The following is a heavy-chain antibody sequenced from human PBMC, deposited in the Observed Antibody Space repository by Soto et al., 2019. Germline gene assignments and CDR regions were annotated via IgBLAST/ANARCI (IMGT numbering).Heavy chain of an antibody. CDR3: VRDVYGSVGAFDI. D-gene: IGHD3-10*01. CDR2: IIPIFGTA. V-gene: IGHV1-69*01. J-gene: IGHJ3*02. Sequence: ASVKVSCAASGGTFSSYAISWVRQAPGQGLEWLGGIIPIFGTANYAQKFQDRVTITADESTSTAYMELRSLRSDDTAVYYCVRDVYGSVGAFDIWGPGTSVTVSS. CDR1: GGTFSSYA.